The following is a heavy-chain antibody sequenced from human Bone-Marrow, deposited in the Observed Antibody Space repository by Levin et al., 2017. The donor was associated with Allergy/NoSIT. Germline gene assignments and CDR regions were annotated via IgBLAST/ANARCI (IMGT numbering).Heavy chain of an antibody. V-gene: IGHV3-9*01. J-gene: IGHJ4*02. CDR3: ARRREAESATLSPFDY. D-gene: IGHD3-10*01. CDR2: INWSSGSI. CDR1: GFNFYDYD. Sequence: SLKISCAASGFNFYDYDMHWVRQTPGKGLEWVSGINWSSGSIAYADSVRGRFTVSRDNAKNSLYLQMSSLKTEDTALYYCARRREAESATLSPFDYWGQGTLVTVSS.